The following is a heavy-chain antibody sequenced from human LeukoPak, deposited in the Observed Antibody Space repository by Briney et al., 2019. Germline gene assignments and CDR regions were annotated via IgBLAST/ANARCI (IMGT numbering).Heavy chain of an antibody. V-gene: IGHV4-59*01. CDR1: GGSISSYY. J-gene: IGHJ4*02. D-gene: IGHD6-13*01. CDR3: ARGSSIAAAGVAAPDY. Sequence: PSETLSLTCTVSGGSISSYYGSWIRQPPGKGLEWIGYIYYSGSTNYNPSLKSRVTISVDTSKNQFSLKLSSVTAADTAVYYCARGSSIAAAGVAAPDYWGQGTLVTVSS. CDR2: IYYSGST.